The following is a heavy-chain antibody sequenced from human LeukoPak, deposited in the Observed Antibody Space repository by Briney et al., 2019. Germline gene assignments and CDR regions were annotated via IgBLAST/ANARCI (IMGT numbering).Heavy chain of an antibody. CDR2: INHSGST. D-gene: IGHD3-16*01. V-gene: IGHV4-34*01. CDR1: GGSFSGYY. J-gene: IGHJ4*02. Sequence: SETLSLTCAVYGGSFSGYYWSWIRQPPGKGLESIGEINHSGSTNYNPSLKSRVTISVDTSKNQFSLKLSSVTAADTAVYYCARRGGDYWGQGTLVTVSS. CDR3: ARRGGDY.